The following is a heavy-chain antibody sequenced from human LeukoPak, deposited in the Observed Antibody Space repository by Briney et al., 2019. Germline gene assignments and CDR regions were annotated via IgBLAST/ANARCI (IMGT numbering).Heavy chain of an antibody. J-gene: IGHJ4*02. Sequence: PGGSLRLSCAASGFTFSSYWMHWVRQAPGKGLEWVSGISRSGGRTYYADSVEGRLTISRDNSKNTLYLQMNSLRAEDTAVYYCAKAGGSGRSREGIDYWGQGALVTVSS. CDR1: GFTFSSYW. D-gene: IGHD6-19*01. CDR3: AKAGGSGRSREGIDY. CDR2: ISRSGGRT. V-gene: IGHV3-23*01.